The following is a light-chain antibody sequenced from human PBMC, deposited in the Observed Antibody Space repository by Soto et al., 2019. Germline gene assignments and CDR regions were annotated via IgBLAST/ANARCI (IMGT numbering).Light chain of an antibody. Sequence: QSALTQPPSVSGAPGQRVTISCTGSSANIGAGYDVNWYQQLPGTAPKLLMYGNNNRPSGVPDRFSGSKSGTSASLAVTGLQAEDEADYYCQSYDSGLSAYVSGTGTKVTVL. CDR2: GNN. J-gene: IGLJ1*01. CDR1: SANIGAGYD. CDR3: QSYDSGLSAYV. V-gene: IGLV1-40*01.